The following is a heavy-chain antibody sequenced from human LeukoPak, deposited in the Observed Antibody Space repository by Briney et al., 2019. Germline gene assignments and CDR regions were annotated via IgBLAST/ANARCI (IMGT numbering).Heavy chain of an antibody. J-gene: IGHJ4*02. Sequence: GGSLRLSCAASGFTFSSYSMNWVRQAPGKGLEWVSSISSSSSYIYYADSVKGRFTISRDNSKNAVYLQMNSLRAEDTAVYYCAKTTTGYSSGRFPGWPVDYWGQGTLVTVSS. D-gene: IGHD6-19*01. CDR2: ISSSSSYI. CDR1: GFTFSSYS. V-gene: IGHV3-21*04. CDR3: AKTTTGYSSGRFPGWPVDY.